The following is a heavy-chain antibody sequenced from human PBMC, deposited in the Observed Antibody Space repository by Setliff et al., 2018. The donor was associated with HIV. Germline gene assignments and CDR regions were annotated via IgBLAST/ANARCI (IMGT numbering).Heavy chain of an antibody. V-gene: IGHV1-2*02. CDR3: ARSTTAD. CDR2: LYPTPGGT. J-gene: IGHJ4*02. CDR1: GYTFTAYY. Sequence: ASVKVSCKASGYTFTAYYIHWVRPAPGPGLEWMGWLYPTPGGTPSAQKFQGRVTMTRDTSISTAYLELSRLRSDDTAVYYCARSTTADWGQGTLVTVPQ. D-gene: IGHD1-1*01.